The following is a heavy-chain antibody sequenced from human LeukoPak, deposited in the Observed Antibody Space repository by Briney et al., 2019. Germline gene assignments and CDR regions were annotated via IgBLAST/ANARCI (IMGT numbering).Heavy chain of an antibody. CDR3: ARTYAYAKSNIVATTTPDY. D-gene: IGHD5-12*01. Sequence: PGGSLRLSCAASGFTVSSNYMSWVRQAPGKGLEWVAVISHDGSNKYYADSVKGRSTVSRDNSKNTLHLQMNSLTAEDTAVYFCARTYAYAKSNIVATTTPDYWGQGTLVTVSS. J-gene: IGHJ4*02. CDR2: ISHDGSNK. CDR1: GFTVSSNY. V-gene: IGHV3-30-3*01.